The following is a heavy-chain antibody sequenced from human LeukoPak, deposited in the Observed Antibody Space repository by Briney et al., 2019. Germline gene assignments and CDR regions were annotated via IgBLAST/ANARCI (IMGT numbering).Heavy chain of an antibody. CDR1: GGSFSGYY. CDR3: AGNWNDVNYFDY. Sequence: SETLSLTCAVYGGSFSGYYWSWIRQPPGKGLEWIGEINHSGSTNYNPSLKSRVTISVDTSKNQFSLKLSSVTAADTAVYYCAGNWNDVNYFDYWGQGTLVTVSS. D-gene: IGHD1-1*01. J-gene: IGHJ4*02. CDR2: INHSGST. V-gene: IGHV4-34*01.